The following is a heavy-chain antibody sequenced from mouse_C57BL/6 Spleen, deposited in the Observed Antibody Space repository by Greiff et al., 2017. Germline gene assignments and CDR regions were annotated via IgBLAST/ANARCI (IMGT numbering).Heavy chain of an antibody. CDR2: INPSSGYT. Sequence: VQLQESGAELARPGASVKMSCKASGYTFTSYTMHWVKQRPGQGLEWIGYINPSSGYTKYNQKFKDKATLTADTSSSTAYMQLSSLTSEDSAVYYLARDCGSSSYWYFEVWGTGTTVTVSS. CDR1: GYTFTSYT. V-gene: IGHV1-4*01. J-gene: IGHJ1*03. D-gene: IGHD1-1*01. CDR3: ARDCGSSSYWYFEV.